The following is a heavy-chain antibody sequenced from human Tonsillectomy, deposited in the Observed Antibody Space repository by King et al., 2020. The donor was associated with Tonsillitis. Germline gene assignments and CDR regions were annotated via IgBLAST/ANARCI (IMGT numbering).Heavy chain of an antibody. J-gene: IGHJ6*03. Sequence: QVQLQQWGAGLLKPSETLPLTCEVHGGSFSGYYWNWIRQPPGKGLEWIGEVNDNGNTNYNPSLKSRVTVSADTSKNQFSLKLFSVTAADTAVYYCARRPTGIWYHYAYLDVWDKGTTVTVSS. CDR2: VNDNGNT. CDR1: GGSFSGYY. CDR3: ARRPTGIWYHYAYLDV. D-gene: IGHD2-8*02. V-gene: IGHV4-34*01.